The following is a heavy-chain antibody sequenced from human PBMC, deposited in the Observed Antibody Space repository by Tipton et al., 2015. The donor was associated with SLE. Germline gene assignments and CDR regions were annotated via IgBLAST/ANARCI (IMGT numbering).Heavy chain of an antibody. CDR1: GFTFSNFW. D-gene: IGHD1-26*01. CDR2: VHEHGSEG. V-gene: IGHV3-7*01. J-gene: IGHJ4*02. CDR3: ARDARGSYYED. Sequence: SLRLSCAASGFTFSNFWMTWVRLAPGKGLGWVASVHEHGSEGYYVDSLKGRFTISRDNAKNSLYLQVTSLRAEDTAVYYCARDARGSYYEDWGQGTLVTVSS.